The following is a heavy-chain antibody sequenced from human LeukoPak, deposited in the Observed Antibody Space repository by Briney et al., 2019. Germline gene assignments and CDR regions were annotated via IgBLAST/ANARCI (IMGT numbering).Heavy chain of an antibody. Sequence: GGSLRLSCAASGFTYSTSWMSWVRQVPGKGLESVANIKKDGSETYYVDSVKGRFTISRDNAKNSLYLQMNSLRAEDTAMYYCARGRYSGTTYYFDYWGQGTLVTVSS. CDR2: IKKDGSET. CDR3: ARGRYSGTTYYFDY. V-gene: IGHV3-7*03. D-gene: IGHD5-12*01. J-gene: IGHJ4*02. CDR1: GFTYSTSW.